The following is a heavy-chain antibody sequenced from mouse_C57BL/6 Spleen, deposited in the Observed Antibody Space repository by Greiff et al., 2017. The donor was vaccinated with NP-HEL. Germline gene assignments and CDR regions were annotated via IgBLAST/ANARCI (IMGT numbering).Heavy chain of an antibody. Sequence: EVKVVESGGGLVKPGGSLKLSCAASGFTFSSYAMSWVRQTPEKRLEWVATISDGGSYTYYPDNVKGRFTISRDNAKNNLYLQMSQLKSEDTAMYYCARVAGDYEYYFGYWGQGTTLTVSS. V-gene: IGHV5-4*03. D-gene: IGHD2-4*01. CDR1: GFTFSSYA. J-gene: IGHJ2*01. CDR3: ARVAGDYEYYFGY. CDR2: ISDGGSYT.